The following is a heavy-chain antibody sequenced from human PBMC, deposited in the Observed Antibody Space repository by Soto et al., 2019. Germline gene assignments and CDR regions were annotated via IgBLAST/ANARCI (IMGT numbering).Heavy chain of an antibody. Sequence: ASVKVSCKASGYAFTSYGIHWVRQAPGQRLEWMGWINAANGDTKYSPKFQGRVTITRDTSASTAYMELSSLRSEDTAVYYCVRRHVSATGIDWFDPWGQGTLVTVS. CDR3: VRRHVSATGIDWFDP. CDR2: INAANGDT. J-gene: IGHJ5*02. CDR1: GYAFTSYG. V-gene: IGHV1-3*01. D-gene: IGHD6-13*01.